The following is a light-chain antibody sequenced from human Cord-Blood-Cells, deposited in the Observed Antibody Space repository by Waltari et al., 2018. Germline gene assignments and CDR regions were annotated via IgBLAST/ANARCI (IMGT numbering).Light chain of an antibody. J-gene: IGLJ3*02. Sequence: QSALTQPASVSGSPGQSLTISCTGTSSAVGGYNYVSWYQQHPGKATKLMIYEVSNRPSGVSNRFSGSKSGNTASLTISGLQAEDEADYYCSSYTSSSTLVFGGGTKLTVL. CDR2: EVS. CDR1: SSAVGGYNY. CDR3: SSYTSSSTLV. V-gene: IGLV2-14*01.